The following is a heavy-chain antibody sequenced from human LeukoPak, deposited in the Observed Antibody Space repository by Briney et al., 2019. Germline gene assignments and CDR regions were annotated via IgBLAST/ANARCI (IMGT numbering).Heavy chain of an antibody. D-gene: IGHD3-22*01. V-gene: IGHV4-4*09. CDR2: IYTSGST. J-gene: IGHJ5*02. CDR1: GGSISSYY. Sequence: SETLSLTCTVSGGSISSYYWSWIRQPPGKGLEWIGYIYTSGSTNYNPSLKSRVTISVDTSKNQFSLKLSSVTAADTAVYYCARGPTYYYDSSGYYYDNWFDPWGQGTLVTVSS. CDR3: ARGPTYYYDSSGYYYDNWFDP.